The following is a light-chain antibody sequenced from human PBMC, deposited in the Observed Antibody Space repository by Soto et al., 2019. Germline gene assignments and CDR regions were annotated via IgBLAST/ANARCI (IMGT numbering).Light chain of an antibody. CDR2: WAS. V-gene: IGKV4-1*01. CDR1: QSVLYSSNNKNY. J-gene: IGKJ2*01. Sequence: VVLTQSPDSLAVALGERATIKCRSSQSVLYSSNNKNYLAWYQRKPGQPPKLLFTWASTRASGVPDRFRGSGSGTDFTLTISSLQAEDVAVYFCQQHFTTPYTFGQGTKVDI. CDR3: QQHFTTPYT.